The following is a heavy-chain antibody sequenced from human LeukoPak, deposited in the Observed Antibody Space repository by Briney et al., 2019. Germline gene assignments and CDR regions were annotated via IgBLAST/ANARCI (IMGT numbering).Heavy chain of an antibody. D-gene: IGHD4-23*01. CDR1: GFTFSSFC. V-gene: IGHV3-33*01. CDR2: IWSDDRNK. Sequence: GGALRLSCAASGFTFSSFCIHWVRQAPGKGLEWVALIWSDDRNKYYADSVKGQFTISRDNSKNTLYLQMNSLRAEDTAVYYCARDYGGDAGLDSWGQGTLVTVSS. J-gene: IGHJ4*02. CDR3: ARDYGGDAGLDS.